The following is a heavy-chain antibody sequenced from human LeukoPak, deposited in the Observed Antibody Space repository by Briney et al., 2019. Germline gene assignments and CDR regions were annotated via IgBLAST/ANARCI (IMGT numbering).Heavy chain of an antibody. CDR1: GFTFSSYA. CDR2: ISGSGGST. Sequence: GGSLRLSCAASGFTFSSYAMSWVRHAPGKGLELVSAISGSGGSTYYADSVKGRFTISRDNSKNTLYLQMNSLRAEDTAVYYCANGIAVAGLTEVYYYYGMDVWGQGTTVTVSS. J-gene: IGHJ6*02. CDR3: ANGIAVAGLTEVYYYYGMDV. D-gene: IGHD6-19*01. V-gene: IGHV3-23*01.